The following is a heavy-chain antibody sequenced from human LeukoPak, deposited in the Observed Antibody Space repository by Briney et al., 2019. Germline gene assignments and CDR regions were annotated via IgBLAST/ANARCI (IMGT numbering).Heavy chain of an antibody. D-gene: IGHD3-3*01. CDR1: CGSISSYY. V-gene: IGHV4-4*07. CDR2: FYTSGST. Sequence: SETLSLTCTVSCGSISSYYWSWLRKPAGKGLERVVRFYTSGSTNYNPSLKSRVTMSVDTSKNQFSLKLSSVTAADTAVYYCARALQDFWSGYLFDYWGQGTLITVTA. J-gene: IGHJ4*02. CDR3: ARALQDFWSGYLFDY.